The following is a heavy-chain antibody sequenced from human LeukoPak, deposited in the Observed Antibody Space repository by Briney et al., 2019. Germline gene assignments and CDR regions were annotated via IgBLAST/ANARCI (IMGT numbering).Heavy chain of an antibody. V-gene: IGHV3-21*01. J-gene: IGHJ4*02. CDR1: GFTFSSYS. CDR3: ARDFQVPLGVVTAFDY. CDR2: ISSSSSYI. Sequence: GGSLRLSCAASGFTFSSYSMNWVRQAPGKGLEWVSSISSSSSYIYYADSVKGRFTISGDNAKNSLYLQMNSLRAEDTAVYYCARDFQVPLGVVTAFDYWGQGTLVTVSS. D-gene: IGHD3-3*01.